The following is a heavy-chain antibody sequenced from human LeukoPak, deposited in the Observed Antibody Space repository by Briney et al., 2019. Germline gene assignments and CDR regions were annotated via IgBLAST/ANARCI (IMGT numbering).Heavy chain of an antibody. V-gene: IGHV4-59*01. J-gene: IGHJ2*01. D-gene: IGHD1-26*01. CDR2: ISFSGST. CDR3: ARYGRTWYFDL. CDR1: GDSISSYS. Sequence: SETLSLTCTVSGDSISSYSWSWIRQPPGKGLEWIGYISFSGSTIYNPSLKSRLTTSVDTSKNQFSLKLTSVTAADTAVYYCARYGRTWYFDLWGRGTLVTVSS.